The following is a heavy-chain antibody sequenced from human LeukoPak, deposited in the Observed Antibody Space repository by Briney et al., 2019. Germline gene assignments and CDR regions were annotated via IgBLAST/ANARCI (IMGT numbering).Heavy chain of an antibody. Sequence: SGGSLRLSCAASGFTFSNYWMSWVRQAPGKGLEWVANIKQDGSENYYVGSVKGRFTISRDNAKNALYLQMNSLRAEDTAAYYCARDRPGTSGYSSSWHYFDYWGQGTLVTVSS. CDR3: ARDRPGTSGYSSSWHYFDY. J-gene: IGHJ4*02. V-gene: IGHV3-7*01. CDR2: IKQDGSEN. CDR1: GFTFSNYW. D-gene: IGHD6-13*01.